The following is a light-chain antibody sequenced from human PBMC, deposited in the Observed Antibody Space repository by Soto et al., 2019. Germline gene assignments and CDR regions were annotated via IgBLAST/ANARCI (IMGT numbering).Light chain of an antibody. CDR3: QQRSNWPPLT. J-gene: IGKJ4*01. V-gene: IGKV3-11*01. CDR1: QSVSSY. Sequence: EIVFTQSPATLPLSPGERATLSCRASQSVSSYLAWYQQKPGQAPRLLIYDASNRATGIPARFSGSGSGTDFTLTISSLEPEDFAVYYCQQRSNWPPLTFGGGTKVDIK. CDR2: DAS.